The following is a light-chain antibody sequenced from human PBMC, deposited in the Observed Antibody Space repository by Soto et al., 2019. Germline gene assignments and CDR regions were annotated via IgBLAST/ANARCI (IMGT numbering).Light chain of an antibody. J-gene: IGKJ1*01. CDR3: QQHGSSRWT. V-gene: IGKV3-20*01. CDR2: GAS. Sequence: EIVLTQSPGTLSLSPAERATLSCRASQSVSSSYLAWYQQKPGQAPRLLIYGASSRATGIPDRVSGSGSGTDFTLTISRLEPEDFAVYYCQQHGSSRWTFGQGTKVEIK. CDR1: QSVSSSY.